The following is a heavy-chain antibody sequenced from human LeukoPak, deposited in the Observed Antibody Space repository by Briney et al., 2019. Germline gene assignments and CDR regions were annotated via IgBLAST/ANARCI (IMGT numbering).Heavy chain of an antibody. Sequence: SETLSLTCAVYGGSFSGYYWSWIRQPPEKGLEWIGEMNHSGRTNYNPSLKSRVTISVDTSKNQFSLKLSYMPAADTAVYYCARGLTRVRLDYSSSLDYWGQGTLVTVSS. CDR1: GGSFSGYY. CDR3: ARGLTRVRLDYSSSLDY. V-gene: IGHV4-34*01. J-gene: IGHJ4*02. D-gene: IGHD6-6*01. CDR2: MNHSGRT.